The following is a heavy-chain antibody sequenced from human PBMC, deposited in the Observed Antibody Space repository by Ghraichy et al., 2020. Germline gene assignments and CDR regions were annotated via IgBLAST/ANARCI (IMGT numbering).Heavy chain of an antibody. CDR2: INTGSGNT. CDR3: AREYYDFWSGYPLYYYDV. Sequence: ASVKVSCRVSGYTFTDHAIHWVRQAPGGRLEWMGWINTGSGNTKYSQIFQGRVTITSDTSVATASLELNSLRSEDTAVYYCAREYYDFWSGYPLYYYDVWGTGTTVTVSS. V-gene: IGHV1-3*04. J-gene: IGHJ6*04. CDR1: GYTFTDHA. D-gene: IGHD3-3*01.